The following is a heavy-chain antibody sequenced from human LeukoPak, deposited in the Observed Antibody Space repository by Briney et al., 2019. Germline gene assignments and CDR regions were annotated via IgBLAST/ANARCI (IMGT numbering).Heavy chain of an antibody. D-gene: IGHD1-26*01. Sequence: GESLKISCKGSGFSFTSYWIGWVRQMPGKGLEWMGTIDPSDSYTNYSPSFQGHVTISADKSISTAYLQWSSLKASDTAMYYCARGDFLFDFWGQGTLVTVSS. CDR3: ARGDFLFDF. V-gene: IGHV5-10-1*01. CDR1: GFSFTSYW. CDR2: IDPSDSYT. J-gene: IGHJ4*02.